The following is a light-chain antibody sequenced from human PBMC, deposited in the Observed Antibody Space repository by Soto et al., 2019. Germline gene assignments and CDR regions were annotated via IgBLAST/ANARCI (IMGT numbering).Light chain of an antibody. V-gene: IGKV3-20*01. CDR3: QQYGSSPRT. Sequence: EIVLTQSPGTLSLSPGERATLSCRASQSVSSSYLAWYQQKPGQAPRLLIYGASSRATGIPDRFSGSGSGTVFTLDISRLEPEDFAVYYCQQYGSSPRTFGGGTKVEI. CDR1: QSVSSSY. J-gene: IGKJ4*01. CDR2: GAS.